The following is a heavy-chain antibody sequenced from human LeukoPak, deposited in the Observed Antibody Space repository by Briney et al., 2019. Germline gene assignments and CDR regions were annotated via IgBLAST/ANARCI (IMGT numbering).Heavy chain of an antibody. V-gene: IGHV4-39*07. CDR2: INHSGST. D-gene: IGHD4-11*01. J-gene: IGHJ4*02. Sequence: SETLSLTCTVSGGSISSSSYYWSWIRQPPGKGLEWIGEINHSGSTNYNPSLKSRVTISVDTSKNQFSLKLSSVTAADTAVYYCATSDVVPGTYSNYGGRQLRTPLDYWGQGTLVTVSS. CDR3: ATSDVVPGTYSNYGGRQLRTPLDY. CDR1: GGSISSSSYY.